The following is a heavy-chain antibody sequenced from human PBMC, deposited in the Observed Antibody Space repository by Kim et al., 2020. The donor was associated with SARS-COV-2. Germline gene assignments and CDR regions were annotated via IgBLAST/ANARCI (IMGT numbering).Heavy chain of an antibody. D-gene: IGHD3-10*01. CDR3: AKESGLGSYYAWTYSYSGMDV. V-gene: IGHV3-30*18. J-gene: IGHJ6*02. CDR2: ISYDGSNQ. CDR1: GFTFSSYG. Sequence: GGSLRLSCAASGFTFSSYGMHWVRQAPGKGLEWVAVISYDGSNQYYADSVKGRFTISRDNSKNTLYLQMNSLRAEDTAVYYCAKESGLGSYYAWTYSYSGMDVWGQGTTVTVSS.